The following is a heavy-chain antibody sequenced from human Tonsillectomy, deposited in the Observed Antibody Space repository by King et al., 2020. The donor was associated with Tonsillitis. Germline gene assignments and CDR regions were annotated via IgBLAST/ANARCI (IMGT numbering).Heavy chain of an antibody. CDR3: ARGGIEITMVRGVIINIQGYFQH. Sequence: QLQESGPGLVKPSETLSLTCAVSGYSISSGYYWGWIRQPPGKGLEWIGSIYHSGSTYYNPSLKSRVTISVDTSKNQFSLKLSSVTAADTDVYYCARGGIEITMVRGVIINIQGYFQHWGQGTLVTVSS. CDR1: GYSISSGYY. D-gene: IGHD3-10*01. CDR2: IYHSGST. J-gene: IGHJ1*01. V-gene: IGHV4-38-2*01.